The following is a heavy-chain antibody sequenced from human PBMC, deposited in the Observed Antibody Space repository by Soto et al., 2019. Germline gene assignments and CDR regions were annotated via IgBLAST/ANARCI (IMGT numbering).Heavy chain of an antibody. Sequence: QVQLQESGPGLVKPSETLSLICIVSGDSVTSGHYCCNWIRQPPGKVLEWIGHIFFTGATNYSPSLKNRVTMSVDTSKSQFSLNLTSVTAADSAIYYCASARSDIVGSSFGRRLDVWGQGTTVNVSS. V-gene: IGHV4-61*01. CDR2: IFFTGAT. CDR3: ASARSDIVGSSFGRRLDV. D-gene: IGHD5-12*01. CDR1: GDSVTSGHYC. J-gene: IGHJ6*02.